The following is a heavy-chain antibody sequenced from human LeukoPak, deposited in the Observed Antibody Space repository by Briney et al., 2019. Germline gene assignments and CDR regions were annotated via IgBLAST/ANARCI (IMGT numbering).Heavy chain of an antibody. CDR3: ARDRLCGSYSGGVGY. Sequence: ASVKVSCKASGYTFTSYYMRWVRQAPGQGLEWMGIINPSGGSTSYAQKFQGRVTMTRDTSTSTVYMELSSLRSEDTAVYYCARDRLCGSYSGGVGYWGQGTLLTVSS. V-gene: IGHV1-46*01. CDR1: GYTFTSYY. CDR2: INPSGGST. J-gene: IGHJ4*02. D-gene: IGHD1-26*01.